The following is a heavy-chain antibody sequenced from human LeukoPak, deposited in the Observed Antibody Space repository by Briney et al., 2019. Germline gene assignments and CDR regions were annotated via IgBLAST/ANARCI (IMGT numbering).Heavy chain of an antibody. CDR3: AKDVQPVLNYGMDV. D-gene: IGHD2-2*01. V-gene: IGHV3-43*02. J-gene: IGHJ6*02. Sequence: AGGSLRLSCAASGFTFDDYAMHWVRQAPGKGLEWVSLISGDGGTTYYADSVKGRFTISRDNSKNSLYLQMNSLRTEDTALYYCAKDVQPVLNYGMDVWGQGTTVTVSS. CDR2: ISGDGGTT. CDR1: GFTFDDYA.